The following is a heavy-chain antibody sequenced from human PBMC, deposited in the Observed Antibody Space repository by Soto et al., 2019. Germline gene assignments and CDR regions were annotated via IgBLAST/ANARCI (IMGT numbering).Heavy chain of an antibody. D-gene: IGHD3-10*01. CDR3: ARLPQFLWFGALTSRPHHFNY. J-gene: IGHJ4*02. CDR1: GYCFSTDW. Sequence: PWASPKISCTGSGYCFSTDWIAPVRQMPGKSVVWMGIIYPGDSDTRYSPSFQGQVTISADTSTKTAYLQWSSLKASNTAIYYCARLPQFLWFGALTSRPHHFNYWGPGTLVTVSS. CDR2: IYPGDSDT. V-gene: IGHV5-51*01.